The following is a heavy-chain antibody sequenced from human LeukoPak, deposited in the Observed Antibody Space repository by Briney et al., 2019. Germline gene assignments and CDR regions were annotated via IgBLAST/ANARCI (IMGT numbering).Heavy chain of an antibody. CDR1: GFTFSDYF. Sequence: GGSLRLSCATSGFTFSDYFMNWVRQAPGKGLEWVSSITSDSTYIYYADSVKGRFTVSRDNAKNSLYLQMNSLRAEDTAIYYCARAVRTMIPYYWGQGTLVTVSS. CDR3: ARAVRTMIPYY. D-gene: IGHD3-22*01. CDR2: ITSDSTYI. J-gene: IGHJ4*02. V-gene: IGHV3-21*06.